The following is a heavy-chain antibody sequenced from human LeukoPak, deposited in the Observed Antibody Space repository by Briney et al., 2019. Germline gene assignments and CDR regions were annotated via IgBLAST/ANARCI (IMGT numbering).Heavy chain of an antibody. CDR2: INPNSGGT. CDR1: GYTFTGYY. J-gene: IGHJ4*02. V-gene: IGHV1-2*06. Sequence: ASVKVSCKASGYTFTGYYMHWVRQAPGQGLEWMGRINPNSGGTNYAQKFQGRVTMTRDTSISTAYMELSRLRSDDTAVYYCVVTMEFQGFDYWGQGTLVTVSS. CDR3: VVTMEFQGFDY. D-gene: IGHD3-10*01.